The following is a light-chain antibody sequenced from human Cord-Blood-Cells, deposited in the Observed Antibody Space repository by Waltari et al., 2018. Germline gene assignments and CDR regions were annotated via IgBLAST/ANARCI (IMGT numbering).Light chain of an antibody. V-gene: IGLV2-8*01. J-gene: IGLJ2*01. CDR2: AVS. Sequence: QSALTQPPSASGSPGQSVPISCTGTRSAVGGYNHASCSQQHPGKAPNLMIYAVSKRPSGVPDRFSGSKSGNTASLTVSGLQAEDEADYYCSSYAGSNNVVFGGGTKLTVL. CDR1: RSAVGGYNH. CDR3: SSYAGSNNVV.